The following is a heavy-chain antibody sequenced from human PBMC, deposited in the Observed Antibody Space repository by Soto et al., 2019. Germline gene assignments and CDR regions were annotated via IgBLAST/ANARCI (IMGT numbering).Heavy chain of an antibody. Sequence: QITLKESGPTLVKPTQTLTLTCTFSGFSLSTSGVGVGWIRQPPGKALEWLALIYWDDAKRYSPSLKSRLTITKDTSKNQVVLTMTNMDPVDTATYYCAHTFLWFGEGYYFDYWGQGTLVTVSS. J-gene: IGHJ4*02. CDR1: GFSLSTSGVG. D-gene: IGHD3-10*01. CDR2: IYWDDAK. CDR3: AHTFLWFGEGYYFDY. V-gene: IGHV2-5*02.